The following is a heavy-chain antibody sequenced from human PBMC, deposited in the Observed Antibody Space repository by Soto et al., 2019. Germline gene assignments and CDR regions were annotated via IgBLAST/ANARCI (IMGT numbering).Heavy chain of an antibody. CDR3: ARDIVSGGPSANEAFDV. CDR1: GFTLSETL. CDR2: INPANGNT. J-gene: IGHJ3*01. Sequence: QVQLVQSGAEVKKPGASVNISCQASGFTLSETLINWVRQGPGQRLEWMGWINPANGNTRYSESFKFRVTISSLSSASTAYVALSELTSEETAVYYFARDIVSGGPSANEAFDVWGQGTMITVSS. D-gene: IGHD1-1*01. V-gene: IGHV1-3*01.